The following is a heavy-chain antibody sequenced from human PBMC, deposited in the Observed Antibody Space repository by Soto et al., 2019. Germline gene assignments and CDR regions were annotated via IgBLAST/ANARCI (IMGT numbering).Heavy chain of an antibody. J-gene: IGHJ4*02. CDR1: GFTFSSYS. D-gene: IGHD3-22*01. CDR3: ARGGLRNYYDSSGYYLDY. CDR2: ISSSSSYI. Sequence: GGSLRLSCAASGFTFSSYSMNWVRQAPGKGLEWVSSISSSSSYIYYADSVKGRFTISRDNAKNSLYLQMNSLRAEDTAVYYCARGGLRNYYDSSGYYLDYWGQGTLVTVSS. V-gene: IGHV3-21*01.